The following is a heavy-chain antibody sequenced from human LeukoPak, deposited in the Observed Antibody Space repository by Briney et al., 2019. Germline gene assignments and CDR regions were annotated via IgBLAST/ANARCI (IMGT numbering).Heavy chain of an antibody. CDR3: ARDAYCSGGSCLPHAFDY. CDR2: IIPIFGIA. V-gene: IGHV1-69*04. Sequence: GASVKVSCTASGGTFSSYAISWVRQAPGQGLEWMGRIIPIFGIANYAQKFQGRVTITADKSTSTAYMELSSLRSEDTAAYYCARDAYCSGGSCLPHAFDYWGQGTLVTVSS. D-gene: IGHD2-15*01. CDR1: GGTFSSYA. J-gene: IGHJ4*02.